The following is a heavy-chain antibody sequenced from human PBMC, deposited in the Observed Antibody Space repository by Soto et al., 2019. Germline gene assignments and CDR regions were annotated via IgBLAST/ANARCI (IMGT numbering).Heavy chain of an antibody. D-gene: IGHD2-21*02. Sequence: SETLSLTCTVSGGSISSYYWSWIRQPPGKGLKWIGYIYYSGSTNYNPSLKSRVTISVDTSKNQFSLKLSSVTAADTAVYYCARLRGVTGAEYYFDYWGQGTLVTVSS. CDR2: IYYSGST. CDR3: ARLRGVTGAEYYFDY. J-gene: IGHJ4*02. CDR1: GGSISSYY. V-gene: IGHV4-59*08.